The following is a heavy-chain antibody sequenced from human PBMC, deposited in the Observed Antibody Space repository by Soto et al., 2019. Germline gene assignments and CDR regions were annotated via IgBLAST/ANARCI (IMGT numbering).Heavy chain of an antibody. CDR3: ARDGLDIVVVPAPAQSAFDI. D-gene: IGHD2-2*03. V-gene: IGHV1-18*01. J-gene: IGHJ3*02. CDR2: ISAYNGNT. CDR1: GYTFTSYG. Sequence: ASVKVSCKASGYTFTSYGISWVLQAPGQGLEWMGWISAYNGNTNYAQKLQGRVTMTTDTSTSTAYMELRSLRSDDTAVYYCARDGLDIVVVPAPAQSAFDIWGQGTVVTVS.